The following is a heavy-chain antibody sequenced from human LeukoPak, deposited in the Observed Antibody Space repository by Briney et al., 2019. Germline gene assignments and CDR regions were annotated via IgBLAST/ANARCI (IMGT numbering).Heavy chain of an antibody. J-gene: IGHJ4*02. D-gene: IGHD1-26*01. Sequence: ASVNVSCKASGYTFINFAINWGRQAPGQRPEWMGWINAGNGNTKYSQKFQGRVTITRDTSASTANMELSSLRSEDTAVYYCARDRGGATTVYWGQGTLVTVSS. CDR1: GYTFINFA. CDR3: ARDRGGATTVY. V-gene: IGHV1-3*01. CDR2: INAGNGNT.